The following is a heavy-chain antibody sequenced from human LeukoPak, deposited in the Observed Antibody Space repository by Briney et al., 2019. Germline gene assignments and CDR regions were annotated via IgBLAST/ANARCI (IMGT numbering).Heavy chain of an antibody. Sequence: GASVKVSCKASGYTFTSYGISWVRQAPGQGLEWMGYIITYNGNTNYAQKLQGRVTMTTDTSTSTAYMELRSLRSDDTAVYYCARSSSVTIPGYYFDYWGQGTLVTVSS. CDR1: GYTFTSYG. J-gene: IGHJ4*02. D-gene: IGHD2-21*01. V-gene: IGHV1-18*01. CDR3: ARSSSVTIPGYYFDY. CDR2: IITYNGNT.